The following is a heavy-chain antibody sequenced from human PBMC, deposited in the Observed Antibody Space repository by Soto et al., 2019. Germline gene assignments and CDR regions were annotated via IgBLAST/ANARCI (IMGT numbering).Heavy chain of an antibody. D-gene: IGHD1-1*01. CDR3: TRRIRAGPYKYYFDF. V-gene: IGHV1-3*01. CDR1: GYTFPSYS. J-gene: IGHJ4*02. Sequence: QVQLVQSGAEVKKPGASVKVSCKASGYTFPSYSMHWVRQAPGQRLEWMGWINVGNANTKYSQKFQGRVTITRDTSARTAYMELSSLRSEDTAVYYCTRRIRAGPYKYYFDFWGQGTLVSVSS. CDR2: INVGNANT.